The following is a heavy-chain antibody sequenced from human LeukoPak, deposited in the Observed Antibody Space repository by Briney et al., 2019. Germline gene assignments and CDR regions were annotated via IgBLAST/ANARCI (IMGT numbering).Heavy chain of an antibody. CDR3: AREHYDILTGPAPYYYYGMDV. CDR2: ISCSSSYI. J-gene: IGHJ6*02. V-gene: IGHV3-21*01. D-gene: IGHD3-9*01. CDR1: GFTFSSYS. Sequence: PGGSLRLSCAASGFTFSSYSMNWVRQAPGKGLEWVSSISCSSSYIYYADSVKGRFTISRDNAKNSLYLQMNCLRAEDTAVYYCAREHYDILTGPAPYYYYGMDVWGQGTTVTVSS.